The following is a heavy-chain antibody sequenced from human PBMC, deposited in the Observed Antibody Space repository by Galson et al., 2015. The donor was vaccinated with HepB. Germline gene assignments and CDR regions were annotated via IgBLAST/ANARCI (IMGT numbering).Heavy chain of an antibody. V-gene: IGHV6-1*01. CDR2: TYFRSKWYY. CDR3: AGAGYCRSTYCFFAY. Sequence: CAISGDSVSGNIVSWNWIRQSPSRGLEWLGRTYFRSKWYYDYAVSVKSRITINPDPSENQFSLQLHSVTPEDTAVYYCAGAGYCRSTYCFFAYWGQGTLVTVSS. D-gene: IGHD2-2*01. CDR1: GDSVSGNIVS. J-gene: IGHJ4*02.